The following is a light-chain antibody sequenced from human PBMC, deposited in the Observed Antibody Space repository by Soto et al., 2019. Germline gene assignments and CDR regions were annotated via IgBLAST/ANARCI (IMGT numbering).Light chain of an antibody. J-gene: IGKJ1*01. CDR3: KQYNSYPWT. CDR1: QGISSW. V-gene: IGKV1D-16*01. CDR2: DAS. Sequence: DIQMPQSPSSLSASVGDRVTITCRASQGISSWLAWYQQKPEKAPKLLIYDASSLESGVPSRFSGSGSGTEFTLTISSLQPDDFATYYCKQYNSYPWTVGQGTKVDIK.